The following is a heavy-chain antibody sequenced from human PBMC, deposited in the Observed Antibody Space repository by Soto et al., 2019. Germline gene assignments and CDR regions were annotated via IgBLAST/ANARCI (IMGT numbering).Heavy chain of an antibody. V-gene: IGHV1-18*01. CDR2: ISAHNGNT. J-gene: IGHJ4*02. CDR1: GYTFTSYG. CDR3: XXXXXXXXXDY. Sequence: QVQLVQSGAEVKKPGASVKVSCKASGYTFTSYGISWVRQAPGQGLEWMGWISAHNGNTKYAQKLQGRVTMTTDTSTSTAYMELRSLXSXXXXXXXXXXXXXXXXXDYWGQGTLVTVSS.